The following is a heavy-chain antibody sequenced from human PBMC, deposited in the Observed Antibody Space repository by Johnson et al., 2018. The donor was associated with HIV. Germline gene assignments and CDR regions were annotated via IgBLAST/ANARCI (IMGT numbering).Heavy chain of an antibody. Sequence: VQLVESGGGVVQPGRSLRLACPVSGFIFTNFAMHWVRQAPGKGLEWVAVVSYDGSTEFYADSVKGRFTISSDNSKNTLFLQMNGLRPEDTAVYYCARGQGFWAFDIWGQGTMVTVSS. CDR1: GFIFTNFA. CDR3: ARGQGFWAFDI. D-gene: IGHD3-3*01. V-gene: IGHV3-30*04. J-gene: IGHJ3*02. CDR2: VSYDGSTE.